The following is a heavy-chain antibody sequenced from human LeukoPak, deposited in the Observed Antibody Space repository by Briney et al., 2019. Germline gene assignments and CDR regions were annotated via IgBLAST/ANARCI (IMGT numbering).Heavy chain of an antibody. CDR2: ISADNGNT. J-gene: IGHJ4*02. CDR3: ARCGAAVTVLLDY. CDR1: GYTFSIYG. D-gene: IGHD2-21*02. Sequence: ASVKVSCKASGYTFSIYGITWVRQAPGQGLEWMGFISADNGNTNYAQKFQGRVTMTTDTSTNTAYMELRNLRSDDTALYYCARCGAAVTVLLDYWGQGTLVTVSS. V-gene: IGHV1-18*01.